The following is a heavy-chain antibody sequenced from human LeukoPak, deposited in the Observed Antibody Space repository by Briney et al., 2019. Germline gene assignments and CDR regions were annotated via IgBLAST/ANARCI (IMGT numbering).Heavy chain of an antibody. CDR3: ANTRYYYGSSGFSLDY. D-gene: IGHD3-22*01. Sequence: GGSLRLSCAASGFTFSSYGMHWVRQAPGKGLEWVAFIRYDGSNKYYADSVKGRFTISRDNSKNTLYLQMNSLRAEDTAVYYCANTRYYYGSSGFSLDYWGQGTLVTVSS. J-gene: IGHJ4*02. CDR1: GFTFSSYG. V-gene: IGHV3-30*02. CDR2: IRYDGSNK.